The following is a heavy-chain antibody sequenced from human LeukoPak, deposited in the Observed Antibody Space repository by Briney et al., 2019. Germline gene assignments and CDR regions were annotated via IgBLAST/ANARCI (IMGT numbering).Heavy chain of an antibody. Sequence: QAGGSLRLSCAASGFTFSSYGMHWVRQAPGKGLEWVAVISYDGSNKYYADSVKGRFTISRDNSKNTLYLQMNSLRAEDTAVYYCAKSMATLPCCAPFDDWGQGTMVTVSS. V-gene: IGHV3-30*18. J-gene: IGHJ3*01. D-gene: IGHD6-6*01. CDR3: AKSMATLPCCAPFDD. CDR2: ISYDGSNK. CDR1: GFTFSSYG.